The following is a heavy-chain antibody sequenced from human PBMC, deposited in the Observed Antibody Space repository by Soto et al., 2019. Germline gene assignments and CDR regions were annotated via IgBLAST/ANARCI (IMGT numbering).Heavy chain of an antibody. V-gene: IGHV3-23*01. D-gene: IGHD3-3*01. Sequence: EVQLLESGGGLVQPGGSLRLSCAASGFTFSSYAMSWVRQAPGKGLEWVSAITGSGDSTYYADSVKGRFTVSRDNSKNMLYLQMNSLRAKDTAVYYCAKVFVFTIREGFDYWGLGTLVTVSS. CDR1: GFTFSSYA. CDR3: AKVFVFTIREGFDY. J-gene: IGHJ4*02. CDR2: ITGSGDST.